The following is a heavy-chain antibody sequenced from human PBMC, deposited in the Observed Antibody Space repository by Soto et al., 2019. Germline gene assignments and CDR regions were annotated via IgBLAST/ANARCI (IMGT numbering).Heavy chain of an antibody. V-gene: IGHV4-59*01. CDR1: GGSISSYY. D-gene: IGHD5-18*01. CDR2: IYYSGST. CDR3: AREAPGYSYGFDY. Sequence: SETLSLTCTVSGGSISSYYWSWIRQPPGKGLEWIGYIYYSGSTNYNPSLKSRVTISVDTSKNQFSLKLSPVTAADTAVYYCAREAPGYSYGFDYWGQGTLVTVSS. J-gene: IGHJ4*02.